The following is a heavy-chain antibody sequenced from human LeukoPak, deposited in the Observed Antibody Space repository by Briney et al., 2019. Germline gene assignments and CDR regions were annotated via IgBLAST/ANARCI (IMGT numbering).Heavy chain of an antibody. J-gene: IGHJ4*02. CDR3: ARGGSTVVTPRFDY. CDR1: GGTFISYA. D-gene: IGHD4-23*01. CDR2: IIPIFGTA. Sequence: SVKVSCKASGGTFISYAISWVRQAPGQGLEWMGGIIPIFGTANYAQKFQGRVTITTDESTSTAYMELSSLRSEDTAVYYCARGGSTVVTPRFDYWGQGTLVTVSS. V-gene: IGHV1-69*05.